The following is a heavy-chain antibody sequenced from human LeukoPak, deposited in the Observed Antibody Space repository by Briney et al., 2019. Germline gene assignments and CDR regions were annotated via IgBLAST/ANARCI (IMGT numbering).Heavy chain of an antibody. CDR2: IWYDGSNK. CDR1: GFTFSSYG. CDR3: ARERRDGYNFSFDY. Sequence: PGGSLRLSCAASGFTFSSYGMHWVRQAPGKGLEWVAVIWYDGSNKYYADSVKGRFTISRDNSKNTLYLQMNSLRAEDTAVYYCARERRDGYNFSFDYRGQGTLVTVSS. V-gene: IGHV3-33*01. J-gene: IGHJ4*02. D-gene: IGHD5-24*01.